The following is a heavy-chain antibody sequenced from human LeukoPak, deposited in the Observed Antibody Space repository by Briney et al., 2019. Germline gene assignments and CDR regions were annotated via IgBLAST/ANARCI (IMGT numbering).Heavy chain of an antibody. J-gene: IGHJ4*02. CDR2: ISPSSSYI. CDR3: ARVWFGYFFQ. D-gene: IGHD3-10*01. V-gene: IGHV3-21*04. CDR1: GFIFSGYG. Sequence: GGSLRLSCAASGFIFSGYGMNWVRQAPGKGLEWVSSISPSSSYIYYADSVKGRFTISKDNSNNTVYLQMNSVGVEDTAVYYCARVWFGYFFQWGQGALVTVSS.